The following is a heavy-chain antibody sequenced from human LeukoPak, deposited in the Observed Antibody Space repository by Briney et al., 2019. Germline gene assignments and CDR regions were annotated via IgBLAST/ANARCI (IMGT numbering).Heavy chain of an antibody. V-gene: IGHV3-53*01. D-gene: IGHD6-19*01. CDR2: IYSGGST. CDR1: GFTFSSHS. Sequence: PGGSLRLSCAASGFTFSSHSMNWVRQAPGKGLEWVSVIYSGGSTYYADSVKGRFTISRDNSKNTLYLQMNSLRAEDTAVYYCARGDIAVAGDYYYGMDVWGQGTTVTVSS. J-gene: IGHJ6*02. CDR3: ARGDIAVAGDYYYGMDV.